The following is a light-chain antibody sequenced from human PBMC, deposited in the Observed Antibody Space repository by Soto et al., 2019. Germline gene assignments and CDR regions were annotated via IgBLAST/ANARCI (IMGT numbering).Light chain of an antibody. J-gene: IGKJ1*01. V-gene: IGKV3-20*01. CDR2: SAS. CDR3: QQYNSYSGT. Sequence: EVVLTQSPGTLSLSPGERVTLSCRASQSVASSYLAWYQQKPGRAPRLLFYSASSRATGIPDRFSGSGSGTEFTLTISSLQPDDFATYYCQQYNSYSGTFGQGTKVEIK. CDR1: QSVASSY.